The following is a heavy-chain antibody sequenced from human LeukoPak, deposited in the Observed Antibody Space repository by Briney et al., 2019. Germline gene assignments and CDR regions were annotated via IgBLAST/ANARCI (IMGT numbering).Heavy chain of an antibody. CDR2: INHSGST. J-gene: IGHJ4*02. D-gene: IGHD3-3*01. CDR1: GASISSYY. Sequence: SETLSLTCTVFGASISSYYWTWIRQPPGKGLEWIGEINHSGSTNYNPSLKSRVTISVDTSKNQFSLKLSSVTAADTAVYYCARGQVDFWSGYHDYWGQGTLVTVSS. V-gene: IGHV4-34*01. CDR3: ARGQVDFWSGYHDY.